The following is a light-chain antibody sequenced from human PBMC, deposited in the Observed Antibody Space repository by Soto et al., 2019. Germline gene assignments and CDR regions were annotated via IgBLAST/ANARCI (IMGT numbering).Light chain of an antibody. CDR3: QQYSDWPLS. CDR1: QNILYN. CDR2: GAS. V-gene: IGKV3-15*01. J-gene: IGKJ1*01. Sequence: EIVLTQSPATLSVSPGGRATLSCRASQNILYNLAWYQQKPGQAPRLLVYGASTRATDAPPRFRGSGSGTEFSLTISSLQSEDFATYFCQQYSDWPLSFGQGTKVEIK.